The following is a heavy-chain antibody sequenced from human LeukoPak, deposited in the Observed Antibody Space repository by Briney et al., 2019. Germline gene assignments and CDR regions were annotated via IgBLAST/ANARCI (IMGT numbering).Heavy chain of an antibody. V-gene: IGHV3-33*01. Sequence: GGSLRLSCAASGFSFGSYGMHWVRQAPGKGLEWVAVIWYDGSNKYYADSVKGRFTISRDNSKNTLYLQMNSLRAEDTAVCYCARDGTGSGFDYWGQGTLVTVSS. D-gene: IGHD1-7*01. CDR2: IWYDGSNK. J-gene: IGHJ4*02. CDR1: GFSFGSYG. CDR3: ARDGTGSGFDY.